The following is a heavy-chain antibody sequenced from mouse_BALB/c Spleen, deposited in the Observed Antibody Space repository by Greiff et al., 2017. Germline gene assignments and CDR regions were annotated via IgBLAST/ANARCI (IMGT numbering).Heavy chain of an antibody. V-gene: IGHV8-12*01. CDR1: GFSLSTSGMG. D-gene: IGHD2-13*01. Sequence: QVTLKVSGPGILQPSQTLSLTCSSSGFSLSTSGMGVSWIRQPSGKGLEWLAHIYCDDDKRYNPSLKSRLTISKDTSSNQVFLKITSVDTADTATYYCARAEGLGDAMDYWGQGTSVTVSS. J-gene: IGHJ4*01. CDR2: IYCDDDK. CDR3: ARAEGLGDAMDY.